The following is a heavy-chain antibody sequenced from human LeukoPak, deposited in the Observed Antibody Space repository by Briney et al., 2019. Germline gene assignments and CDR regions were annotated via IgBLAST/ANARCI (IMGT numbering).Heavy chain of an antibody. CDR3: TREYIFTTVVYDYGMDA. CDR2: ISSSSSYI. D-gene: IGHD2-15*01. J-gene: IGHJ6*02. CDR1: GFTFSSYS. Sequence: GGSLRLSCAASGFTFSSYSMNWVRQAPGKGLEWVSSISSSSSYIYYADSVKGRFTISRDNAKNSLYLQMNSLRAEDTAVYYCTREYIFTTVVYDYGMDAWGQGTTVTVSS. V-gene: IGHV3-21*01.